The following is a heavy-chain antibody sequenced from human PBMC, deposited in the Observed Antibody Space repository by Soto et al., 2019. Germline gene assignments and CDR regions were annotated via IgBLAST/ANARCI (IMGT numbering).Heavy chain of an antibody. Sequence: GRSLRLSCAASGFPFGSYAMNWVRQTPDKGLEWLSYISDSGSTIHYADSVKGRFTISRDNAKNSLYPQMNSLRADDTAVYYCTRDGSWGQGTLVTISS. V-gene: IGHV3-48*01. CDR1: GFPFGSYA. CDR2: ISDSGSTI. D-gene: IGHD5-12*01. J-gene: IGHJ5*02. CDR3: TRDGS.